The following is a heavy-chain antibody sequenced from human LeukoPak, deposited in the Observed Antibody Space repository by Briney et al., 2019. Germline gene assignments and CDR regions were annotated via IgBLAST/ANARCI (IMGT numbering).Heavy chain of an antibody. Sequence: GGSLRLSCAASGFTFSSYSMNWVRQAPGKGLEWVSSISSSSSYIYYADSVKGRFTISRDNAKNSLYLQMNSLRAEDTAVYYCAGQFCGGDCYYAFDIWGQGTMVTVSS. V-gene: IGHV3-21*01. CDR2: ISSSSSYI. D-gene: IGHD2-21*02. J-gene: IGHJ3*02. CDR1: GFTFSSYS. CDR3: AGQFCGGDCYYAFDI.